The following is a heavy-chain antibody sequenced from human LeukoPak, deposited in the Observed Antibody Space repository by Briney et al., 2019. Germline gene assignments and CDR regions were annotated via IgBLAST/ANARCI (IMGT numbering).Heavy chain of an antibody. J-gene: IGHJ3*02. D-gene: IGHD1-14*01. Sequence: GGSLRLSCAASGFTFSSYGMSWVCQAPGKGLEWVSAISGSGGSTYYADSVKGRFTISRDNSKNTLYLQMNSLRAEDTAVYYCAKYRTHTDAFDIWGQGTMVTVSS. CDR2: ISGSGGST. V-gene: IGHV3-23*01. CDR1: GFTFSSYG. CDR3: AKYRTHTDAFDI.